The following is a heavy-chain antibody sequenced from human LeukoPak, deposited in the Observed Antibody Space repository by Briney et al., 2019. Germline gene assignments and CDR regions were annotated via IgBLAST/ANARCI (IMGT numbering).Heavy chain of an antibody. Sequence: GGSLRLSCAASGFTFSSYAMHWVRQAPGKGLEYVSAISSNGGSTYYANSVKGRSTISRDNSKNTLYLQMGSLRAEDMAVYYCARDGEINCSGGSCYSYYYYYYMDVWGKGTTVTVSS. D-gene: IGHD2-15*01. CDR1: GFTFSSYA. CDR2: ISSNGGST. CDR3: ARDGEINCSGGSCYSYYYYYYMDV. J-gene: IGHJ6*03. V-gene: IGHV3-64*01.